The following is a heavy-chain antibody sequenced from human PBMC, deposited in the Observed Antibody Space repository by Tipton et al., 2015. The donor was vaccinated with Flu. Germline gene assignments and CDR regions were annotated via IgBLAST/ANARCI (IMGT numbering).Heavy chain of an antibody. Sequence: SLRLSCAASGFNFSKYGMHWARQAPGKGLEWVAHIRSDETTEYADSVKGRFTISRDNSKDMLYLQMNSLRAEDTAVFYCAKSGGFDSWNQGALVIVSS. CDR1: GFNFSKYG. D-gene: IGHD1-26*01. CDR2: IRSDETTE. CDR3: AKSGGFDS. J-gene: IGHJ4*02. V-gene: IGHV3-30*02.